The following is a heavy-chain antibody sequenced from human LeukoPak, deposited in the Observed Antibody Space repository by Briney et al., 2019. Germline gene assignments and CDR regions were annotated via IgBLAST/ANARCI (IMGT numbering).Heavy chain of an antibody. CDR1: GFTFSSYA. V-gene: IGHV3-23*01. CDR2: ISGSGGST. J-gene: IGHJ5*02. CDR3: AKDLLDHNWFDP. Sequence: PGGSLRLSCAASGFTFSSYAVSWVRQAPGKGLEWVSAISGSGGSTYYADSVKGRFTISRDNSKNTLYLQMNSLRAEDTAVYYCAKDLLDHNWFDPWGQGTLVTVSS.